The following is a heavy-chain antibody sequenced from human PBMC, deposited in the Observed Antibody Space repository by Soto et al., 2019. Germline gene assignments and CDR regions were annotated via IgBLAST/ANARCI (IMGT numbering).Heavy chain of an antibody. V-gene: IGHV1-69*19. Sequence: QVQLVQSGAEMKKPGSSVKVSCQSSGGTFNTYAMNWERQAPGQGPEWMGDISPMFSAANYAPKFQGRVTITADESTGTSYMQLSSLTSEDTALYFCAREVQVHTPAFVYWGQGTLVTVSS. CDR1: GGTFNTYA. CDR3: AREVQVHTPAFVY. CDR2: ISPMFSAA. J-gene: IGHJ4*02.